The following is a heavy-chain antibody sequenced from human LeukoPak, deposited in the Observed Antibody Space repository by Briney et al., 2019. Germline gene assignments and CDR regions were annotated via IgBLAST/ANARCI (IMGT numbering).Heavy chain of an antibody. J-gene: IGHJ3*02. CDR3: ARWGIGDLRNTFDM. Sequence: ASVKVSCKASGYTFTGYYMFWVRQAPGQGLEWLGWINPNSGDTHYAQKFQGWVTMTRDTSISTAYMELSRLRPDDTAVYYCARWGIGDLRNTFDMWGHGTMVTVSS. D-gene: IGHD3-10*01. CDR2: INPNSGDT. V-gene: IGHV1-2*04. CDR1: GYTFTGYY.